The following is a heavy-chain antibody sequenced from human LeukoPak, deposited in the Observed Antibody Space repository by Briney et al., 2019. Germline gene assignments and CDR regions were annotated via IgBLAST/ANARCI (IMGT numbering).Heavy chain of an antibody. J-gene: IGHJ4*02. CDR2: ISSSSSTI. V-gene: IGHV3-48*01. CDR1: GFTFSSYS. D-gene: IGHD3-10*01. CDR3: ARALLWFGEYDY. Sequence: GGSLRLSCAASGFTFSSYSMNWVRQAPGKGLEWVSYISSSSSTICYADSVKGRFTISRDNAKNSLYLQMNSLRAEDTAVYYCARALLWFGEYDYWGQGTLVTVSS.